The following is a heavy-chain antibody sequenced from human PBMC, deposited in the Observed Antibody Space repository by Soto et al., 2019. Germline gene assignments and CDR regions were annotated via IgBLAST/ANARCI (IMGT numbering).Heavy chain of an antibody. CDR2: IYPADSGT. J-gene: IGHJ5*02. CDR1: GFSFTSYW. V-gene: IGHV5-51*01. CDR3: ARRGKTTNWVDP. D-gene: IGHD3-16*01. Sequence: GASLKISCKCSGFSFTSYWIAWVLQKPGKDLEWMGIIYPADSGTRYSPSFQGQVTISADKSTSIVYLHWSSLRSSDTATYYWARRGKTTNWVDPWGKGNLVT.